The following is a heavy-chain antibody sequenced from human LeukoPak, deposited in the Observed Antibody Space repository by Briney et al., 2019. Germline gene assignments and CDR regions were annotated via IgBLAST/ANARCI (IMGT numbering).Heavy chain of an antibody. CDR2: ISGSGGST. CDR1: GFTFSSYA. J-gene: IGHJ3*02. D-gene: IGHD2-15*01. Sequence: PGGSLRLSCAASGFTFSSYAMSWVRQAPGKGLEWVSAISGSGGSTYHADSVKGRFTISRDNAKNSLYLQMNSLRAEDTAVYYCARALYWCSGGSCYRNRDAFDIWGQGTMVTVSS. CDR3: ARALYWCSGGSCYRNRDAFDI. V-gene: IGHV3-23*01.